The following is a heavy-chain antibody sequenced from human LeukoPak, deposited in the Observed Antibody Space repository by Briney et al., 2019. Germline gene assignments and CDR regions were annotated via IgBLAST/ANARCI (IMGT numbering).Heavy chain of an antibody. CDR3: AREPPTYYDFWSGYFPMYYFDY. CDR2: IYTSGST. J-gene: IGHJ4*02. Sequence: SETLSLTCTVSGGSISSYYWGWIRQPAGKGLEWIGRIYTSGSTNYNPSLKSRVTMSVDTSKNQFSLKLSSVTAADTAVYYCAREPPTYYDFWSGYFPMYYFDYWGQGTLVTVSS. D-gene: IGHD3-3*01. V-gene: IGHV4-4*07. CDR1: GGSISSYY.